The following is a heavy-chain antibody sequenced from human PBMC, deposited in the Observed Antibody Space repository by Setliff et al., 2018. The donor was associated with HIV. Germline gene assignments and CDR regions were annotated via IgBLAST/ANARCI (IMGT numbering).Heavy chain of an antibody. V-gene: IGHV1-8*01. CDR3: ARAKAVGGVIITGGLDV. CDR1: GQSFTNYD. Sequence: ASVKVSCKSSGQSFTNYDIHWLRRASGQGLEWMGWMNPKSGVSGSALKFHDRVTMTRDTSTLTLYMELSSLTSEDTAVYYCARAKAVGGVIITGGLDVWGQGTTVTASS. D-gene: IGHD3-16*02. J-gene: IGHJ6*02. CDR2: MNPKSGVS.